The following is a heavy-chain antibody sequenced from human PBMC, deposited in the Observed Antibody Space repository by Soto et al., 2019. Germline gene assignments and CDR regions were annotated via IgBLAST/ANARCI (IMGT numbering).Heavy chain of an antibody. CDR2: IDPSDSYT. V-gene: IGHV5-10-1*01. D-gene: IGHD3-10*01. Sequence: GESLKISCKGSGYSFTSYWISWVRQMPGKGLEWMGRIDPSDSYTNYSPSFQGHVTTSADKSISTAYLQWSSLKASDTAMYYCATDHSYYYGSGSVAFDISGQGTMVTVSS. J-gene: IGHJ3*02. CDR3: ATDHSYYYGSGSVAFDI. CDR1: GYSFTSYW.